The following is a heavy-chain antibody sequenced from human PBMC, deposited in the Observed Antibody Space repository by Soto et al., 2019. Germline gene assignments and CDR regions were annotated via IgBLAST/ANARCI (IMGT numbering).Heavy chain of an antibody. Sequence: LGESLKISCKGSGYSFTSYWIGWVRQMPGKGLEWMGIIYPGDSDTRYSPSFQGQVTISADKSISTAYLQWSSLKASDTAMYYCARLTGGRMVRGVTRPKYGMDVWGQGTTVTVSS. V-gene: IGHV5-51*01. CDR3: ARLTGGRMVRGVTRPKYGMDV. CDR2: IYPGDSDT. J-gene: IGHJ6*02. D-gene: IGHD3-10*01. CDR1: GYSFTSYW.